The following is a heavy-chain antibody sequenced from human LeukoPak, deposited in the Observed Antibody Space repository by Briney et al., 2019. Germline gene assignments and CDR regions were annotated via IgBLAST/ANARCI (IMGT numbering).Heavy chain of an antibody. CDR1: GYTFTSYY. Sequence: ASVKVTCNASGYTFTSYYMHWVRQAPGQGLEWMGIINPSGGSTSYAQKFQGRVTMTRDTSTSTVYMELSSLRSEDTAVYYCARDILPSYSGYDRTLPDYWGQGTLVTVSS. D-gene: IGHD5-12*01. V-gene: IGHV1-46*01. CDR2: INPSGGST. J-gene: IGHJ4*02. CDR3: ARDILPSYSGYDRTLPDY.